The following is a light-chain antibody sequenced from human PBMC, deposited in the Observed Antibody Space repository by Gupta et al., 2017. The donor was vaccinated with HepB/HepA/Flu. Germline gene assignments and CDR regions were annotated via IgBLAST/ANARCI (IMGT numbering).Light chain of an antibody. V-gene: IGKV3-15*01. CDR3: QQSDKWPTWT. Sequence: EIVMTQSPATLSVSPGERATLSCRASQNINSNLAWYQQKPGQAPRLLIYGVSTRATGIPARFSGSGSGTEFTLTISSLQSEDFAVYYCQQSDKWPTWTFGPGTXVEIK. J-gene: IGKJ1*01. CDR2: GVS. CDR1: QNINSN.